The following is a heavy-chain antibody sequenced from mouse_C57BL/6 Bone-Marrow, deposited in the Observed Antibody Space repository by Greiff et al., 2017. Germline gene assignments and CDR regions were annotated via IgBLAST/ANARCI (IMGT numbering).Heavy chain of an antibody. D-gene: IGHD4-1*01. CDR2: IYPRSGNT. J-gene: IGHJ4*01. Sequence: VQVVESGAELARPGASVKLSCKASGYTFTSYGISWVKQRTGQGLEWIGEIYPRSGNTYYNEKFKGKATLTADKSSSTAYMELRSLTSEDSAVYFCARGLGRSAMDYWGQGTSVTVSS. CDR3: ARGLGRSAMDY. V-gene: IGHV1-81*01. CDR1: GYTFTSYG.